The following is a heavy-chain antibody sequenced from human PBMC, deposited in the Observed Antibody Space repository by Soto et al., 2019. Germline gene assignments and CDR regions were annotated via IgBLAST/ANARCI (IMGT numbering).Heavy chain of an antibody. V-gene: IGHV1-2*02. D-gene: IGHD2-8*02. Sequence: ASVKVSCKASGYNFSDYYIHWVRQAPGQGLEWLGWVSPKSGGTNYAQKFKGRVTMTRDTSSNTVYMDLSGLKSDDTAVFYCAREISGGGTLNWFDPWGQGTLATVSS. CDR3: AREISGGGTLNWFDP. J-gene: IGHJ5*02. CDR1: GYNFSDYY. CDR2: VSPKSGGT.